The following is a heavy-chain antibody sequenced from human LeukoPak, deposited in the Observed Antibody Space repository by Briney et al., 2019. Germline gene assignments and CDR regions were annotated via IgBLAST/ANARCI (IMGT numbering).Heavy chain of an antibody. J-gene: IGHJ4*02. V-gene: IGHV3-30*18. CDR2: ISYDGSNK. CDR3: AKALYATEAIDY. Sequence: PGGSLRLSCAASGFTFSSYGMHWVRQAPGKGLEWVAVISYDGSNKYYGDSVKGRFTISRDNSKNTLYLQMNSLRAEDTAVYYCAKALYATEAIDYWGQGTLVTVSS. CDR1: GFTFSSYG. D-gene: IGHD2-2*02.